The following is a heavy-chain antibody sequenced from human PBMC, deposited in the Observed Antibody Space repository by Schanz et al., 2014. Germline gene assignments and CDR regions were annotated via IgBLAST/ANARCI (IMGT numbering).Heavy chain of an antibody. V-gene: IGHV3-33*01. CDR1: GFIFSSYG. D-gene: IGHD1-1*01. Sequence: QVQLVESGGGVVQPGRSLRLSCAASGFIFSSYGLHWVRQAPGKGLEWVAAMSYDGSIKYYGDSVKGRFTISRDNSKNTLYLQMNSLRADDTAVYFCARAHGNNWYGKGLDYWGQGTQVTVSS. CDR2: MSYDGSIK. J-gene: IGHJ4*02. CDR3: ARAHGNNWYGKGLDY.